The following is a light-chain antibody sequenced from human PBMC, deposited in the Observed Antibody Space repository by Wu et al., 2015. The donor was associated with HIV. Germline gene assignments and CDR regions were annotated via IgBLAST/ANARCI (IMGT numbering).Light chain of an antibody. CDR1: QGISNS. CDR3: QQYYTTPWT. J-gene: IGKJ1*01. CDR2: ATS. V-gene: IGKV1-NL1*01. Sequence: DIRMTQSPSSLSASVGDRVTITCRASQGISNSLAWYQQKPGKAPKLLLYATSRLEGGVPSRVSGSGSGTDYTLTITNLQPEDFATYYCQQYYTTPWTFGQGSQVEIK.